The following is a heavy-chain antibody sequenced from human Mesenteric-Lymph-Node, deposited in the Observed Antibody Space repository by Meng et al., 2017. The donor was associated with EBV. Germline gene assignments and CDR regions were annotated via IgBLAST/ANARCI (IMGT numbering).Heavy chain of an antibody. D-gene: IGHD6-19*01. Sequence: QGHLQASVPGVGNPSETLALTCAVSGRSTSSSNWWNWVRQPPGKGLEWIGEIYDGGFTNYNPSLKSRVTISLDKSKNQFSLKLTSVTAADTAVYYCARKDGNGWWYFDLWGRGTLVTVSS. CDR2: IYDGGFT. CDR1: GRSTSSSNW. V-gene: IGHV4-4*02. CDR3: ARKDGNGWWYFDL. J-gene: IGHJ2*01.